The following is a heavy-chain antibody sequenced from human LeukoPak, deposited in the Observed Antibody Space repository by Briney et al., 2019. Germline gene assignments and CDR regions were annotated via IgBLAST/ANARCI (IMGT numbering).Heavy chain of an antibody. D-gene: IGHD4-17*01. CDR3: ARGDGDYPMYYFDY. J-gene: IGHJ4*02. CDR1: GFTFSSYG. CDR2: IWNDGSNK. Sequence: PGGSLRLSCAGSGFTFSSYGMHWVRQAPGKGLEWVAIIWNDGSNKYYADSVKGRFTISRDNSKNTLYLQMNSLRAEDTAVYYCARGDGDYPMYYFDYWGQGTLVTVSS. V-gene: IGHV3-33*08.